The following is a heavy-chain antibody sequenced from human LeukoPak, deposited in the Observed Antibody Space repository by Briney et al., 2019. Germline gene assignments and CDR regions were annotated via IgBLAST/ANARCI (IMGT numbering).Heavy chain of an antibody. CDR2: IYSGGST. CDR1: GFTVSSNY. CDR3: ARDLVSSGWYDAFDI. Sequence: PGGSLRLSCAASGFTVSSNYMSWARQAPGKGLEWVSVIYSGGSTYYADSVKGRFTISRDNSKNTLYLQMNSLRAEDTAVYYCARDLVSSGWYDAFDIWGQGTMVTVSS. D-gene: IGHD6-19*01. J-gene: IGHJ3*02. V-gene: IGHV3-66*01.